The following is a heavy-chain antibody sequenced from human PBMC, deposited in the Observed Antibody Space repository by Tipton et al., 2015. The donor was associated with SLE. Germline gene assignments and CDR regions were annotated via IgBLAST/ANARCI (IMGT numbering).Heavy chain of an antibody. CDR3: ATYTSGLLEY. D-gene: IGHD6-19*01. CDR1: GYTFSTYG. CDR2: ISASLGDT. Sequence: QSGPEVKKPGASVKVSCRTSGYTFSTYGITWVRQAPGQGLEWMGWISASLGDTKYAPKFQGRVTMTTDTSTSTAYMELRSLRSDDTAIYYCATYTSGLLEYWGQGTLVTVSS. J-gene: IGHJ4*02. V-gene: IGHV1-18*01.